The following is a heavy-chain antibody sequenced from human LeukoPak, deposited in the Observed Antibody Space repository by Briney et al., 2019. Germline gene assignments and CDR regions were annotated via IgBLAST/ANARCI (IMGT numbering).Heavy chain of an antibody. CDR3: ARGRVSSSTWYSTYYYFFYMDF. Sequence: SETLSLTCTVSDDSITMYYWTWIRQPPGKGLEWIGYVDHAGSTKFNPSLNGRVSISRDTSNNFFSLRLRSVTAADTAVYFCARGRVSSSTWYSTYYYFFYMDFWGKGTTVTVSS. CDR1: DDSITMYY. J-gene: IGHJ6*03. CDR2: VDHAGST. D-gene: IGHD4-11*01. V-gene: IGHV4-59*01.